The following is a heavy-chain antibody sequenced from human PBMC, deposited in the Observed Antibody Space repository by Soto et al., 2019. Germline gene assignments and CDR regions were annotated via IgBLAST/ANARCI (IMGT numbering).Heavy chain of an antibody. J-gene: IGHJ6*02. D-gene: IGHD3-10*02. V-gene: IGHV1-58*01. CDR2: IVVGRGDT. CDR1: GFTFSSTA. CDR3: GAARGYYYGRYPMDV. Sequence: ASVKVSCKASGFTFSSTAVQWVRQVRGQSLEWIGWIVVGRGDTYYTQKFQDRVTVTRDMSTSTAYMELRSLRSEDTAVYYCGAARGYYYGRYPMDVWGQGTTVTVSS.